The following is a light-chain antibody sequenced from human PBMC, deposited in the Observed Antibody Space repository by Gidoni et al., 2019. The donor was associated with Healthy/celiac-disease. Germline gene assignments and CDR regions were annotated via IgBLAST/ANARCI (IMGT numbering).Light chain of an antibody. CDR1: QSVSSIY. J-gene: IGKJ5*01. CDR2: GAS. Sequence: EIVLTQSPGTLSLSPGERATLYCRASQSVSSIYLAWYQQKPGQAPRLLIYGASSRATGIPDRFSGSGSGTDFTLTISRLEPEDFAVYYCQQYGSSLRITFGQGTRLEIK. CDR3: QQYGSSLRIT. V-gene: IGKV3-20*01.